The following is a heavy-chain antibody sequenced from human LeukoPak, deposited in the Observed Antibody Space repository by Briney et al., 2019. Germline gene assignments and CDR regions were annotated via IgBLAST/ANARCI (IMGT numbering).Heavy chain of an antibody. V-gene: IGHV3-53*01. J-gene: IGHJ4*02. Sequence: SGGSLRLSCAASGFTVSSNYMSWFRQAPGKGLEWVSIIYSGGSTYYADSVKGRFTISRDNSKNTLYLQMNSLRAEDTAVYYCAKVGGSGWYAFDYWGQGTLVTVSS. D-gene: IGHD6-19*01. CDR2: IYSGGST. CDR1: GFTVSSNY. CDR3: AKVGGSGWYAFDY.